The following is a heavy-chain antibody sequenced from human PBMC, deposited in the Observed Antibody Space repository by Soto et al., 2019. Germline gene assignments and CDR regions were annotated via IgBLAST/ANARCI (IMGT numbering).Heavy chain of an antibody. V-gene: IGHV4-59*01. Sequence: PSETLSLTCTVSGGSISNYYWSWIRQSPGKGLEWIGYIYYGGSTNYNPSLKSRVIISVDTSKNQFSLMLSSVTAADTAVYYCARYYDSSGYFDYWGQGTLVTVSS. CDR3: ARYYDSSGYFDY. J-gene: IGHJ4*02. CDR1: GGSISNYY. CDR2: IYYGGST. D-gene: IGHD3-22*01.